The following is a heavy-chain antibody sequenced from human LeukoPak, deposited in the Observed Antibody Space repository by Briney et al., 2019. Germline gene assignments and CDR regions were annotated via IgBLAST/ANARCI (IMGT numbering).Heavy chain of an antibody. J-gene: IGHJ4*02. CDR1: GFTFSSYS. CDR3: ARVLGYYDGSDYTPHFDY. CDR2: IRSSSSTV. D-gene: IGHD3-22*01. V-gene: IGHV3-48*04. Sequence: PGGSLRLSCAASGFTFSSYSMNWVRQAPGKGLEWVSYIRSSSSTVYYADSVKGRFTISRDNAKNSLYLQMDSLRAEDTAVYYCARVLGYYDGSDYTPHFDYWGQGTLVTVSS.